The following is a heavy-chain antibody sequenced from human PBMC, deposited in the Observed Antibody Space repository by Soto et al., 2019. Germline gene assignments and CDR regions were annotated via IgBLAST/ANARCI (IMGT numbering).Heavy chain of an antibody. CDR1: GGSITRCY. D-gene: IGHD3-3*01. Sequence: SENPSLTCPVSGGSITRCYPSWIPPPPGKGLEWIGYIYYSGSTNYNPSLKSRVTISVDTSKNQFSLKLSSVTAADTAVYYCARVEKIFGPKHNIGWYFDPWGRGTLVTVSS. CDR2: IYYSGST. V-gene: IGHV4-59*01. J-gene: IGHJ2*01. CDR3: ARVEKIFGPKHNIGWYFDP.